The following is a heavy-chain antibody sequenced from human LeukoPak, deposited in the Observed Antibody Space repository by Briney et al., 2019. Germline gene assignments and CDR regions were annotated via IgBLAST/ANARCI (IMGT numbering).Heavy chain of an antibody. CDR1: GGSISSYY. D-gene: IGHD3-22*01. CDR3: ARKHTSGYEDY. V-gene: IGHV4-59*08. Sequence: SETLSLTCTVSGGSISSYYWSWIRQPPGKGLEWIGYIYYSGSTSYNPSLKNRVTISVDTSKKQFSLKLSSVTAADTAVYYCARKHTSGYEDYWGQGTLVTVSS. J-gene: IGHJ4*02. CDR2: IYYSGST.